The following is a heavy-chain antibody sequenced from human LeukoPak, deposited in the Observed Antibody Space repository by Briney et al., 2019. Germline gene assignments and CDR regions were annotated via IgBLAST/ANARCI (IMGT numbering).Heavy chain of an antibody. V-gene: IGHV3-23*01. CDR2: ISGSGGST. CDR3: AKDFRIAKLRGIFDY. CDR1: GFTFSSYA. Sequence: GGSLRLSCAASGFTFSSYAMSWVRQAPGKGLEWVSAISGSGGSTYHADSVKGRFTISRDNSKNTLYLQMNSLRAEDTAVYYCAKDFRIAKLRGIFDYWGQGTLVTVSS. D-gene: IGHD2-15*01. J-gene: IGHJ4*02.